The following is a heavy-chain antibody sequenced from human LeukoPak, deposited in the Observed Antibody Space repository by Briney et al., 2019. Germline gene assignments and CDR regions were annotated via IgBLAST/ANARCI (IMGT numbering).Heavy chain of an antibody. D-gene: IGHD2-2*01. CDR1: GFTFGSYA. Sequence: PGGSLRLSCAASGFTFGSYAMHWVRQAPGKGLEYVSAISTNGGSTYYANSVKGRFTISRDNSKNTLYLQMGSLRAEDMAVYYCARTYCSSTSCLVDYWGQGTLVTVSS. J-gene: IGHJ4*02. CDR2: ISTNGGST. CDR3: ARTYCSSTSCLVDY. V-gene: IGHV3-64*01.